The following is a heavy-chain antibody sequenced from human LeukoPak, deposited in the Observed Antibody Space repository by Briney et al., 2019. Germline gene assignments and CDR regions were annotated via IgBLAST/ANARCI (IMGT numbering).Heavy chain of an antibody. V-gene: IGHV3-23*01. J-gene: IGHJ6*03. D-gene: IGHD3-10*01. CDR1: GFTFFNYG. Sequence: PGGSLRLSCAASGFTFFNYGMNWVRQAPGKGLEWVSGIGPSGTNTYYADSVKGRFTISRDNSKNTLYLQMNSLRAEDTAVYYCARGWADHMVRGVIIPESTYYMDVWGKGTTVTISS. CDR2: IGPSGTNT. CDR3: ARGWADHMVRGVIIPESTYYMDV.